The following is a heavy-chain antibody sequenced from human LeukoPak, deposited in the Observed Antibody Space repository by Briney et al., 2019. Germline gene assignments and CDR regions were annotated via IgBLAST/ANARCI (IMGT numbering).Heavy chain of an antibody. CDR3: ARGENSKTYPVSGY. J-gene: IGHJ4*02. V-gene: IGHV3-30*03. D-gene: IGHD4-11*01. Sequence: PGGSLRLSCAASGFTLSTYGMHWVRQAPGKGLEWVAVISSDGSAKYYTDSVKGRFTIARDNAKNTLNLQMNSLRAEDTAVYYCARGENSKTYPVSGYWGQGTLVTVSS. CDR1: GFTLSTYG. CDR2: ISSDGSAK.